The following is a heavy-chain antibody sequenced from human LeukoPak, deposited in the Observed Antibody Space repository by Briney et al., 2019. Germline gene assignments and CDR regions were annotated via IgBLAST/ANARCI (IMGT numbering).Heavy chain of an antibody. Sequence: ASVKVSCKASGYTFTSYGISRVRQAPGQGLEWMGWISAYNGNTNYAQKFQGRVTITADKSTSTAYMELSSLRSEDTAVYYCARTIAAASNWFDPWGQGTLVTVSS. CDR3: ARTIAAASNWFDP. J-gene: IGHJ5*02. CDR1: GYTFTSYG. D-gene: IGHD6-13*01. V-gene: IGHV1-18*01. CDR2: ISAYNGNT.